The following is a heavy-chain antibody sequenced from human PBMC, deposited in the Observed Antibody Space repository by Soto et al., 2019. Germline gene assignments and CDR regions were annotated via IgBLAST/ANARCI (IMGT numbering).Heavy chain of an antibody. CDR1: GGTFSSYS. Sequence: QVQLVQSRAEVKKSGSPVKVSCTASGGTFSSYSINWVRQAPGQGLEWMGGVIPIFGKPTYAQKFQRRLTITADKATSTAYMELTSLRYDDTAVYYCARERSYYYAMDGWGQATTVTVSS. J-gene: IGHJ6*02. CDR2: VIPIFGKP. V-gene: IGHV1-69*06. CDR3: ARERSYYYAMDG.